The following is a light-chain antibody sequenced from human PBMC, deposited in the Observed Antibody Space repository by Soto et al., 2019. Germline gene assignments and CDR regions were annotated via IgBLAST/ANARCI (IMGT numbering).Light chain of an antibody. J-gene: IGKJ4*01. CDR3: QQYGSSRRLT. Sequence: EIVLTQSPGTLSLSPGERATLSCRASQSADSSYLAWYQQRPGQAPRLLIYGASTRATDIPDRFSGSGSGTDFSLTISRREPEDFAVYYCQQYGSSRRLTFGGGTKVEIK. CDR1: QSADSSY. V-gene: IGKV3-20*01. CDR2: GAS.